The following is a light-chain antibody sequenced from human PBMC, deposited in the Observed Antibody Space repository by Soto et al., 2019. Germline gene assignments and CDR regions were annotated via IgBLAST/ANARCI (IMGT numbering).Light chain of an antibody. J-gene: IGKJ1*01. V-gene: IGKV3-15*01. Sequence: EIVMTQSPATLSVSPGERATLSCRASQSVSRNVDWYQQTPGQAPRLLIHDASTSATGISVRFSGRGSGTAFTVTISSLQSEGFAVYYGQHYNNWLCTFGQGTTVDIK. CDR2: DAS. CDR3: QHYNNWLCT. CDR1: QSVSRN.